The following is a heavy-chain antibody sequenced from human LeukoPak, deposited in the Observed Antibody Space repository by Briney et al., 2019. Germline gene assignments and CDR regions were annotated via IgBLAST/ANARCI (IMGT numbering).Heavy chain of an antibody. CDR3: ARDFYHGHCAGLSCFLLDS. CDR1: GYSFTRFG. Sequence: ASVEVSCKASGYSFTRFGITWVQQAPGQGLEWMGWISALYGHTNYAQKFQGRVTMTTDTSTSTAYMELRSLRSDNTAVYYCARDFYHGHCAGLSCFLLDSWGQGALVIVSS. J-gene: IGHJ4*02. CDR2: ISALYGHT. V-gene: IGHV1-18*01. D-gene: IGHD2-8*02.